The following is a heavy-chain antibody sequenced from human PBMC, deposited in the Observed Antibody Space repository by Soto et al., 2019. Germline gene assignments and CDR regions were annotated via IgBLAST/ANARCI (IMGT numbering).Heavy chain of an antibody. J-gene: IGHJ3*02. CDR1: GGSVSSSNW. D-gene: IGHD2-21*02. CDR2: IYHSGSA. CDR3: ARVPGVVVSADDAFDI. Sequence: QVQLQESGPGLVKSSVTLSLTCAVSGGSVSSSNWWSWVRQSPGKGLEWMGEIYHSGSAHYNPSLKSRATISLDKSKNQFYLRLTSVTAADTAVYYCARVPGVVVSADDAFDIWGPGTRVIVSS. V-gene: IGHV4-4*02.